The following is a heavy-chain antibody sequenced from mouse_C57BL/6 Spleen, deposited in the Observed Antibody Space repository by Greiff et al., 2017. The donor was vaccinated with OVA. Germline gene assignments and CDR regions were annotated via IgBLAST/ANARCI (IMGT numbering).Heavy chain of an antibody. Sequence: VQLVESGAELVRPGASVTLSCKASGYTFTDYEMHWVKQTPVHGLEWIGAIDPETGGTAYNQKFKGKAILTADKSSSTAYMELRSLTSEDSAVYYCTRNDYFDYWGQGTTLTVSS. V-gene: IGHV1-15*01. J-gene: IGHJ2*01. D-gene: IGHD2-3*01. CDR1: GYTFTDYE. CDR3: TRNDYFDY. CDR2: IDPETGGT.